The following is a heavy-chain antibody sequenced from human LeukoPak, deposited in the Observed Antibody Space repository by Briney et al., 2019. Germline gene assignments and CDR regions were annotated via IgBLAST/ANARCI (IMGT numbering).Heavy chain of an antibody. Sequence: ASVKVSCKASGGTFSSYAISWVRQAPGQGLEWMGIINPSGGSTSYAQKFQGRVTMTRDTSTSTVYMELSSLRSEDTAVYYCARDYIVGATLLGYWGQGALVTVSS. CDR3: ARDYIVGATLLGY. CDR1: GGTFSSYA. J-gene: IGHJ4*02. CDR2: INPSGGST. D-gene: IGHD1-26*01. V-gene: IGHV1-46*01.